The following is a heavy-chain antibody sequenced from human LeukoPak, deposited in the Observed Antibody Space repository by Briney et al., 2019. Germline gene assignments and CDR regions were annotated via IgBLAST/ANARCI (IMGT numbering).Heavy chain of an antibody. CDR2: IVVGSGNT. V-gene: IGHV1-58*02. CDR3: AAVEGIRYCGGDCYSSLDFQH. CDR1: GFTFTSSA. J-gene: IGHJ1*01. D-gene: IGHD2-21*02. Sequence: ASVKVSCKASGFTFTSSAMQWVRQARGQRLEWIGWIVVGSGNTNYAQKFQERVTITRDVSTSTAYMELSSLRSEDTAVYYCAAVEGIRYCGGDCYSSLDFQHWGQGTLVTVSS.